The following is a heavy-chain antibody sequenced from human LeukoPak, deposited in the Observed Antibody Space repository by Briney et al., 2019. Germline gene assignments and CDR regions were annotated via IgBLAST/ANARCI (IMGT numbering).Heavy chain of an antibody. D-gene: IGHD3-3*01. V-gene: IGHV4-34*01. CDR1: GGSFSGYY. J-gene: IGHJ4*02. CDR2: INHSGST. CDR3: AVRGSLWSGYLRGKYYFDY. Sequence: PSETLSLTCAVYGGSFSGYYRSWIRQPPGKGLEWIGEINHSGSTNYNLSLKSRVTISVDTSKNQFSLKLSSVTAADTAVYYCAVRGSLWSGYLRGKYYFDYWGQGTLVTVSS.